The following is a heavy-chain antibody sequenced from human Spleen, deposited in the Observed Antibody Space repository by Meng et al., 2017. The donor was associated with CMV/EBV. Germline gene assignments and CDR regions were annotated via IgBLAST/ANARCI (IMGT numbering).Heavy chain of an antibody. CDR3: AHRTTVTSVDY. V-gene: IGHV2-5*01. CDR1: GFSLSTSGAV. Sequence: SGPTLVKPTQTLTLTCTFSGFSLSTSGAVVGWIRQPPGKALEWLAFIYWNDDKRYSPSLKSRLTITKDTSKNQVVLTMTNMDPVDTATYYCAHRTTVTSVDYWGQGTLVTVSS. J-gene: IGHJ4*02. CDR2: IYWNDDK. D-gene: IGHD4-17*01.